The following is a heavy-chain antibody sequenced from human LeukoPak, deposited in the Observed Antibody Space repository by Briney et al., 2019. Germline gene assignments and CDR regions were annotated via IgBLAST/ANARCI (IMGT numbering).Heavy chain of an antibody. V-gene: IGHV3-23*01. D-gene: IGHD3-3*01. CDR2: ISGSGGST. CDR3: AKDPTPYYDFFGGAF. CDR1: GFTFSSYA. J-gene: IGHJ6*02. Sequence: PGGSLRLSCAASGFTFSSYAMSWVRQAPGKGLEWVSAISGSGGSTYYADSVKGRFTISRDNSKNTLYLQMNSLRAEDTAVYYCAKDPTPYYDFFGGAFWGQGTTVTVSS.